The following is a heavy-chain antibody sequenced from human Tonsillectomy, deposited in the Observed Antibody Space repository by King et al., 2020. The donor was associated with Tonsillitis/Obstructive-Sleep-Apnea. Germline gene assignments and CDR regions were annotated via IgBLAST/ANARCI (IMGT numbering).Heavy chain of an antibody. CDR1: GFSFSNYW. Sequence: VQLVESGGGLVQPGGSLRLSCAASGFSFSNYWMYWVRQAPGKGLVWVSRIKSDGSSTTYADSVKGRFTIPRDNAENTLYLQMSSLRAEDTAVYYCARGGPKGSTYYWGQGTLVTVSS. V-gene: IGHV3-74*01. D-gene: IGHD2-15*01. J-gene: IGHJ4*02. CDR2: IKSDGSST. CDR3: ARGGPKGSTYY.